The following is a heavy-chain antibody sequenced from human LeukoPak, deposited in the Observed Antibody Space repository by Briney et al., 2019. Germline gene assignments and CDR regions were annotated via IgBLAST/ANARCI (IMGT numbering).Heavy chain of an antibody. CDR1: GFNFDNFA. J-gene: IGHJ4*02. CDR2: ISHDGRTK. CDR3: AKDKTGPLWFGELAPVGY. D-gene: IGHD3-10*01. Sequence: GKSLTLSCVVSGFNFDNFAMHWVRQPLGKGLEWVAVISHDGRTKYYADSMKGRITISRDNSKNTLYLQMNSLRADDTAVYYCAKDKTGPLWFGELAPVGYWGQGTLVTVSS. V-gene: IGHV3-30*04.